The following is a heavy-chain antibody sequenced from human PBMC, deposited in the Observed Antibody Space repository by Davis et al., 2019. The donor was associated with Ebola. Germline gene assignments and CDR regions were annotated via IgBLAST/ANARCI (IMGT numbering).Heavy chain of an antibody. CDR3: ARDRYSDGSGYFFEQRH. D-gene: IGHD3-22*01. V-gene: IGHV1-69*13. Sequence: SVQVSCKASGGTFSSYAISWVRQAPGQGLDWMGGIIPAFGIPKYAQKFQGRVTITADESTSTAYMELSSLGSEDTAVYYCARDRYSDGSGYFFEQRHWGQGTLVTVSS. CDR2: IIPAFGIP. J-gene: IGHJ4*02. CDR1: GGTFSSYA.